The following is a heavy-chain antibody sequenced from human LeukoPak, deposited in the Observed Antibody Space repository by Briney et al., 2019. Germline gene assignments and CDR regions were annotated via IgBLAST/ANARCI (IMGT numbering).Heavy chain of an antibody. CDR1: GFTVSSSY. CDR2: IYSGGST. Sequence: GGSLRLSCAASGFTVSSSYMSWVRQAPGKGLGWVSAIYSGGSTYYADSVKGRFTISRDNSKNTLSLQMNSLGAEDTAVYYCARVRTALTNWFDPWGQGTLVTVAS. J-gene: IGHJ5*02. CDR3: ARVRTALTNWFDP. V-gene: IGHV3-66*01. D-gene: IGHD2-21*02.